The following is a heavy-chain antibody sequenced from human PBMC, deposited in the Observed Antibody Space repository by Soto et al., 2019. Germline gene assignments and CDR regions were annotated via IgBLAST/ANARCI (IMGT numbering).Heavy chain of an antibody. CDR3: ARPRRSLYGSGHNWFDP. J-gene: IGHJ5*02. Sequence: PSETLSLTCAVYGGSFSGYYWSWIRQPPGKGLEWIGEINHSGSTNYNPSLKSRVTISVDTSKNQFSLKLSSVTAADTVVYYCARPRRSLYGSGHNWFDPWGQGTLVTVSS. D-gene: IGHD3-10*01. CDR2: INHSGST. V-gene: IGHV4-34*01. CDR1: GGSFSGYY.